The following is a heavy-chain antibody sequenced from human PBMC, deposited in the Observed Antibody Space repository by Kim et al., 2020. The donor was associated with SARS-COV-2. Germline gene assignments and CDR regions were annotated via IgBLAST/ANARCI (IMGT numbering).Heavy chain of an antibody. V-gene: IGHV3-30*18. Sequence: GGSLRLSCAASGFTFSSYGMHWVRQAPGKGLEWVAVISYDGSNKYYADSVKGRFTISRDNSKNTLYLQMNSLRAEDTAVYYCAKDSRGDIFFHWFDPWGQGTLVTVSS. D-gene: IGHD3-16*01. CDR1: GFTFSSYG. CDR2: ISYDGSNK. CDR3: AKDSRGDIFFHWFDP. J-gene: IGHJ5*02.